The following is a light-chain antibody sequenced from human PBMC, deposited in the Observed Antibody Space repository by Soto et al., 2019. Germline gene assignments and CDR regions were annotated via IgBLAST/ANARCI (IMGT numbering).Light chain of an antibody. CDR1: QTVSSNY. CDR2: DAS. V-gene: IGKV3D-20*01. Sequence: EVVLTQSPATLSLSPGERATLSCGASQTVSSNYLAWYQQKPGLAPRLLLYDASTRATGIPDRFRGSGSGIDFSLTSSRLEPEDFAVYSWEHYGYSSRGTFGGGTKVEIK. J-gene: IGKJ4*01. CDR3: EHYGYSSRGT.